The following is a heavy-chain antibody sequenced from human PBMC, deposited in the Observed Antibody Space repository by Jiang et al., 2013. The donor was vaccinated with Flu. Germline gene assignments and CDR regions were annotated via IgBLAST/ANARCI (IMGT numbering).Heavy chain of an antibody. CDR1: GGSISSYY. CDR2: IYYSGST. D-gene: IGHD3-22*01. CDR3: ARDVGYYDSSGPALDY. Sequence: GLVKPSETLSLTCTVSGGSISSYYWSWIRQPPGKGLEWIGYIYYSGSTNYNPSLKSRVTISVDTSKNQFSLKLSSVTAADTAVYYCARDVGYYDSSGPALDYWGQGTLVTVSS. J-gene: IGHJ4*02. V-gene: IGHV4-59*13.